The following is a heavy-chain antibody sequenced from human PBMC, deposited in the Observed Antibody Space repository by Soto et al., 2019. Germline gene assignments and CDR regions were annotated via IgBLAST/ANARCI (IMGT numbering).Heavy chain of an antibody. V-gene: IGHV1-8*01. CDR1: GYTFIDYD. D-gene: IGHD6-13*01. CDR2: MNPNTGNT. CDR3: ARGFSRYSDH. Sequence: AAVKVSCKASGYTFIDYDINWVRRAAGQGLEWMGWMNPNTGNTAYAQKFQGRLTLTRDTSISTAYMDLSSLTSEDTAVYFCARGFSRYSDHWAQGTLVTVSS. J-gene: IGHJ4*02.